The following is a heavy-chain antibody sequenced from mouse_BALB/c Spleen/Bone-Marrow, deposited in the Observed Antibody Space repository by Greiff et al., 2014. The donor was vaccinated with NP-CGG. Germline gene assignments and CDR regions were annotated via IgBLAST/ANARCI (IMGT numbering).Heavy chain of an antibody. CDR2: ISSGSSTI. CDR1: GFTFSSFG. Sequence: EVQLVESGGGLVQPGGSRKPSCAASGFTFSSFGMHWVRQAPEKGLEWVAYISSGSSTIYYADTMKGRFTISRDNPKNTLFLQMASLRSEDTAMYYCTRSGTLGSMDYWGQGTSVTVSS. D-gene: IGHD3-3*01. J-gene: IGHJ4*01. CDR3: TRSGTLGSMDY. V-gene: IGHV5-17*02.